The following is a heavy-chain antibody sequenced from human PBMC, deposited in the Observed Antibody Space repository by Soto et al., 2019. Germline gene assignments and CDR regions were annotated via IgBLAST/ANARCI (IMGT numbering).Heavy chain of an antibody. CDR1: GIIFSTFA. CDR3: AIPSITIIRGEPPAY. CDR2: ITGSGGST. V-gene: IGHV3-23*01. D-gene: IGHD3-10*01. Sequence: EVQLLESGGGLVQPGGSLRLSCTASGIIFSTFAMSWVRQAPGKGLEWVSGITGSGGSTNYADSVKGRFTISRDNSKNTLYLQMNSLRAEDTAIFYCAIPSITIIRGEPPAYWGQGTLVTVSS. J-gene: IGHJ4*02.